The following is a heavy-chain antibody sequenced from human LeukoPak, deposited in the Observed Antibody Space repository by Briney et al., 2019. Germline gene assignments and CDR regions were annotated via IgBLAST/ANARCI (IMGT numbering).Heavy chain of an antibody. CDR2: ISSSSSYI. J-gene: IGHJ3*02. V-gene: IGHV3-21*01. CDR1: GFTFSSYS. CDR3: ARVHGDYSDAFDI. D-gene: IGHD4-17*01. Sequence: GGSLRLSCAPSGFTFSSYSMNWVRQAPGKGLEWVSSISSSSSYIYYADSVKGRFTISRDNAKNSLYLQMNSLRAEDTAVYYCARVHGDYSDAFDIWGQGTMVTVSS.